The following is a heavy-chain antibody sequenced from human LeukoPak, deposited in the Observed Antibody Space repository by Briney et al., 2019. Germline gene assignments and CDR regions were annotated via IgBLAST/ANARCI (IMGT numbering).Heavy chain of an antibody. J-gene: IGHJ3*02. D-gene: IGHD1-1*01. CDR3: AKSLFTSATATGRAFLI. V-gene: IGHV3-23*01. CDR1: GFTFSKFP. CDR2: ISASGDVT. Sequence: GGSLRLSCAASGFTFSKFPMSWVRQAPGRGLEWVSAISASGDVTFYADSLRGRFTISRDNSKSTLYLQMNGLRAEDTAIFYCAKSLFTSATATGRAFLIWGQRTRVTVSS.